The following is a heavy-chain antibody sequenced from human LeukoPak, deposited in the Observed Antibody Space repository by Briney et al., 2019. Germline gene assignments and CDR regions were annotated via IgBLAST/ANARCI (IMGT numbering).Heavy chain of an antibody. D-gene: IGHD2/OR15-2a*01. V-gene: IGHV3-21*01. Sequence: GGSLRLSCAASGFTFSIYSMNWVRQAPGKGLEWVSSISSSSSYIYYADSVKGRFTISRDNAENSLYLQMNSLTADDTALYYCARERTTIVSGTTIGAYWGQGTLVTVSS. CDR1: GFTFSIYS. CDR3: ARERTTIVSGTTIGAY. J-gene: IGHJ4*02. CDR2: ISSSSSYI.